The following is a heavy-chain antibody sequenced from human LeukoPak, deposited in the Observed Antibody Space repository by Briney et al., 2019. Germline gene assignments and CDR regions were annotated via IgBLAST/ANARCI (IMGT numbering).Heavy chain of an antibody. Sequence: PGGSLRLSCAASGFTVSSNYISWVRQAPGKGLEWVSVIYSGGSTYYADSVKGRFIISRDNSKNTLYLHMNSLRAEDTAVYYCARDSGSWPWAFHIWGQGTMVTVSS. CDR3: ARDSGSWPWAFHI. V-gene: IGHV3-66*01. CDR1: GFTVSSNY. CDR2: IYSGGST. J-gene: IGHJ3*02. D-gene: IGHD6-13*01.